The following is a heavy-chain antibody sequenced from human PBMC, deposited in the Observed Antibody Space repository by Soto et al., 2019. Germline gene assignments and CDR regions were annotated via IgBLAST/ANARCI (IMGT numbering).Heavy chain of an antibody. CDR2: ISWNSGSI. V-gene: IGHV3-9*01. J-gene: IGHJ3*02. Sequence: EVQLVESGGGLVQPGRSLRLSCAASGFTFDDYAMHWVRQAPGKGLEWVSGISWNSGSIGYADSVKGQFTISRDNAKNSLYLQMNSLRAEDTALYYCAKRTTAFDIWGQGTMVTVSS. D-gene: IGHD4-17*01. CDR1: GFTFDDYA. CDR3: AKRTTAFDI.